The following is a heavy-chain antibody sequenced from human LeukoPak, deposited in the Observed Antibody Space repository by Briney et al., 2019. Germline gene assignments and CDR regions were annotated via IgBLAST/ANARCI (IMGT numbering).Heavy chain of an antibody. D-gene: IGHD3-10*01. CDR2: ISAYNGNT. CDR1: GYTFTSYG. V-gene: IGHV1-18*01. CDR3: ARELAGGSGSYTYSWFDP. J-gene: IGHJ5*02. Sequence: ASVTVSCKASGYTFTSYGISWVRQAPGQGLEWMGWISAYNGNTNYAQKLQGRVTMTTDTSTSTAYMELRSLRSDDTAVYYCARELAGGSGSYTYSWFDPWGQGTLVTVSS.